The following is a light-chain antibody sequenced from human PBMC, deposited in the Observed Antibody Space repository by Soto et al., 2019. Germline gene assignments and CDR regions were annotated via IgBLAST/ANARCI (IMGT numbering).Light chain of an antibody. V-gene: IGKV3-15*01. J-gene: IGKJ2*01. CDR1: QSISNH. Sequence: EIVMTQSPVTLSVSPGERATLSCRASQSISNHLAWYQQKPGQPPRLLIYGASTRATGIPARFSGSGSGTEFTRTISSLQTEDVAVYYCQQYNNWPPRTFGQGTKLEIK. CDR2: GAS. CDR3: QQYNNWPPRT.